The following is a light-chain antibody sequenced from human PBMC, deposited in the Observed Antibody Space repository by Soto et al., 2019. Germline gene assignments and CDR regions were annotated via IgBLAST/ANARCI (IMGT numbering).Light chain of an antibody. Sequence: EIVLTQSPATLSLSPGERATLSCRASQSVSTFLAWYQHKPGQAPRLLIYDASNRATGIPDRFRGSGSGTDFTLTISSLQAEDVAVYYCQQYYSTPLTFGGGTKVDIK. CDR2: DAS. CDR3: QQYYSTPLT. J-gene: IGKJ4*01. CDR1: QSVSTF. V-gene: IGKV3-11*01.